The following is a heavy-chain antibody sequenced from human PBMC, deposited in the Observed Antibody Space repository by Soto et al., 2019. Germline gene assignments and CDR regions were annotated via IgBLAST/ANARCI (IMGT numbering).Heavy chain of an antibody. D-gene: IGHD5-18*01. V-gene: IGHV3-7*01. J-gene: IGHJ4*02. CDR3: FQVWFGN. Sequence: GGSLRLSCEVSGFNFSDYWMSWVRQAPGKGLEWVANIKEDGNEKDYVDSAQGRFTIFRDNAKNSAYLQMNSLRAEDTAEYYFFQVWFGNWGQGSLVTIS. CDR2: IKEDGNEK. CDR1: GFNFSDYW.